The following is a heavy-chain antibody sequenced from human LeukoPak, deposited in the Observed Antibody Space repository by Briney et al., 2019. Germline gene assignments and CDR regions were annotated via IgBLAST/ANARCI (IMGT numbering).Heavy chain of an antibody. D-gene: IGHD2-15*01. V-gene: IGHV3-21*04. CDR1: GFTFSSYI. CDR3: AKAPLGRCTGVICYYFDY. CDR2: IGRSSTYI. Sequence: PGGSLRLSCAASGFTFSSYIMNWVRQAPGKRLECVSSIGRSSTYIYYADSVKGRFTNSRDNAKNSLYLQMNSLRAEDAAVYYCAKAPLGRCTGVICYYFDYWGQGTLVTVSS. J-gene: IGHJ4*02.